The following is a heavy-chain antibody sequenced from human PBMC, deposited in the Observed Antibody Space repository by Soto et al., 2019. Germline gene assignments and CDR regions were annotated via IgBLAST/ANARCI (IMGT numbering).Heavy chain of an antibody. CDR1: GVSINSGGYY. V-gene: IGHV4-31*03. J-gene: IGHJ3*02. D-gene: IGHD1-1*01. CDR2: IYYTGHT. Sequence: QVQLQESGPGLVKPSQTLSLTCSVSGVSINSGGYYWSWIRHHPGKGLEWIGYIYYTGHTFYNPSLKSRVAMSLDPSKNQFSLKLSSVTAADTAVYYCARGSQLERDALDIWGQGTMVTVSS. CDR3: ARGSQLERDALDI.